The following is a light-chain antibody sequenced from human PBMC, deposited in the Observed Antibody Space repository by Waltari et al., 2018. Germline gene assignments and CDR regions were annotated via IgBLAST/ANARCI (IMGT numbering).Light chain of an antibody. V-gene: IGLV1-44*01. CDR2: SNN. J-gene: IGLJ6*01. CDR1: SSNVGIYT. Sequence: QSVLTQPPSASGTPGQRVTISCSGSSSNVGIYTVNWYQHLPGTAPKLLIYSNNQRPSGVPDRFSDSKSGTSASLAISGLQSEDEAEYYCAAWDDSLNGNVFGSGTKVTVL. CDR3: AAWDDSLNGNV.